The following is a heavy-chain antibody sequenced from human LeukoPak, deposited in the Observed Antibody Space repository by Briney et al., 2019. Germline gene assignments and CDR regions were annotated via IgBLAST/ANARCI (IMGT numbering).Heavy chain of an antibody. J-gene: IGHJ6*03. CDR1: GGSFSAYY. V-gene: IGHV4-34*01. CDR3: ARRYYYYNYYMDV. CDR2: INHSGIT. Sequence: PSETLSLTCAVYGGSFSAYYWNWIRQPPGKGLEWIGEINHSGITNYNPSLKSRVTISVDTSKKQFSLKLSSVTAADTAVYLCARRYYYYNYYMDVWGKGTTVTISS.